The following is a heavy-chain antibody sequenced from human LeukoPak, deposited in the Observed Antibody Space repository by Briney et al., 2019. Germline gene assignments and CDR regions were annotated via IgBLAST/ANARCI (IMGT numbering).Heavy chain of an antibody. CDR1: GFTVSSNY. CDR3: ARDVVGPNRWVYGMDV. Sequence: GGSLRLSCAASGFTVSSNYMTWVRQAPGKGLEWVSVIYSGGSTYYADSVKGRFTISRDSSKNTVYLQMNSLRAEDTAVYYCARDVVGPNRWVYGMDVWGQGTTVTVSS. CDR2: IYSGGST. J-gene: IGHJ6*02. V-gene: IGHV3-53*01. D-gene: IGHD3/OR15-3a*01.